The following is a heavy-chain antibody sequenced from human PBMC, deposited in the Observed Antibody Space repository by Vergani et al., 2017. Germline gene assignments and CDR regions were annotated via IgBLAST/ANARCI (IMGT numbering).Heavy chain of an antibody. CDR1: GFTFDNYA. Sequence: EVHLLESGGGLIQPGGSLRISCAASGFTFDNYAMTWVRQAPGKGLQWVSGISGSGSSKFYEASLKGRVTISRDNSKNTLYLQMKSLRPEDTAVYYCAKEGGGYCSGGTCYPEYWGQGTLVIVSS. J-gene: IGHJ4*02. V-gene: IGHV3-23*01. D-gene: IGHD2-15*01. CDR2: ISGSGSSK. CDR3: AKEGGGYCSGGTCYPEY.